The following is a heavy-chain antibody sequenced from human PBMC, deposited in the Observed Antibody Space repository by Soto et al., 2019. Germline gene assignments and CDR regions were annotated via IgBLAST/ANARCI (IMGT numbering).Heavy chain of an antibody. Sequence: GASVKVSCKASGGTFSRYTINWVRQAPGQGLEWMGGINPIRGKAGYAQKFQGRVTMTRNTSTSTAYMELSSLRSEDTAVYYCARVSSGWYRGAFDIWGQGTMVTVSS. CDR2: INPIRGKA. V-gene: IGHV1-8*01. CDR3: ARVSSGWYRGAFDI. CDR1: GGTFSRYT. J-gene: IGHJ3*02. D-gene: IGHD6-19*01.